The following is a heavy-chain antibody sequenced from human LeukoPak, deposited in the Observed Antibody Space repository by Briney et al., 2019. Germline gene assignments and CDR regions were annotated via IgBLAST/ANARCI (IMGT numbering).Heavy chain of an antibody. D-gene: IGHD2-2*01. CDR2: IHYSGST. CDR3: ARPAPEYCSVSSCWGT. J-gene: IGHJ5*02. V-gene: IGHV4-39*01. CDR1: GGAVSTTSHY. Sequence: SETLSLTCTVSGGAVSTTSHYWGWMRQAPGKGPEWIGSIHYSGSTSYKSSLKSRVTLSVDTSKNQFSLKLRSVTAADTAVYYCARPAPEYCSVSSCWGTWGQGTQVTVSS.